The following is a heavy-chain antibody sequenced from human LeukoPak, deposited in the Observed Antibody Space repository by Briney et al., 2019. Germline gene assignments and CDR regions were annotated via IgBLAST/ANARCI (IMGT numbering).Heavy chain of an antibody. J-gene: IGHJ4*02. CDR1: GGSISSSSYY. V-gene: IGHV4-31*03. D-gene: IGHD3-16*02. Sequence: SETLSLTCTVSGGSISSSSYYWSWIRQHPGKGLEWIGYIYYSGSTYYNPSLKSRVTISVDTSKNQFSLKLSSVTAADTAVYYCARSDIWGSYRFLDYWGQGALVTVSS. CDR2: IYYSGST. CDR3: ARSDIWGSYRFLDY.